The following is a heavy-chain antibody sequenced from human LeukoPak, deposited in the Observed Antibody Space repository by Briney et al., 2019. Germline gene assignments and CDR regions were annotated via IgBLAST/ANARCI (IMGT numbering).Heavy chain of an antibody. CDR2: ISSGSSYI. J-gene: IGHJ4*02. V-gene: IGHV3-21*01. CDR1: GFTFSSYT. CDR3: ASDENPFCRFDS. Sequence: GGSLRLSCVVSGFTFSSYTMNWVRQAPGKGLEWVSSISSGSSYISYADSVKGRFTISRDNAQSSLYLQMNSLRAEDTAVCYCASDENPFCRFDSWGQGTLITVSS. D-gene: IGHD3-3*01.